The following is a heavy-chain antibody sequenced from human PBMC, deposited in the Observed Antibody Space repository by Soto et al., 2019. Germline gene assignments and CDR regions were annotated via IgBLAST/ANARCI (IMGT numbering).Heavy chain of an antibody. D-gene: IGHD2-2*01. V-gene: IGHV4-31*03. CDR3: ARALEYCSSTNCYGTTGLFDY. Sequence: QVQLQESGPGLVKPSQTLSLTCTVSGGSISSGGYYWSWIRQHPGKGLEWIGYIYYSGSTYYNPSLKSRVTISVDTSKNQFSLKLSSVTAADTAVYYCARALEYCSSTNCYGTTGLFDYWGQGTLVTVSS. CDR1: GGSISSGGYY. CDR2: IYYSGST. J-gene: IGHJ4*02.